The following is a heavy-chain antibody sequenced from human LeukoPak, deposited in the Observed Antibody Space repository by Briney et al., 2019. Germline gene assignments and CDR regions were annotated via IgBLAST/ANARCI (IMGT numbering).Heavy chain of an antibody. CDR3: ASTHTYYYDSRSYEYFQH. CDR1: GGSIRSSSYY. V-gene: IGHV4-39*01. CDR2: IYYSGST. J-gene: IGHJ1*01. D-gene: IGHD3-22*01. Sequence: KPSETLSLTCTVSGGSIRSSSYYWGWVRPPPGKGLEWVGGIYYSGSTYYNPSLKSRVTISVDTSKNQFSLKLSSVTAADTAVYYCASTHTYYYDSRSYEYFQHWGQGTLVTVSS.